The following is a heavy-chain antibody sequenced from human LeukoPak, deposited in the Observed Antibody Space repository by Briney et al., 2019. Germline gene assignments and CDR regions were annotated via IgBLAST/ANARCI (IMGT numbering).Heavy chain of an antibody. Sequence: GGSLRLSCAASGFTFSSYGMHWVRQAPGKGLEWVAVTSYDGSNKYYADSVKGRFTISRDNSKNTLYLRMNSLRAEDTAVYYCAKKWSGDYDSSGVNDAFDIWGQGTMVTVSS. CDR2: TSYDGSNK. D-gene: IGHD3-22*01. J-gene: IGHJ3*02. CDR1: GFTFSSYG. CDR3: AKKWSGDYDSSGVNDAFDI. V-gene: IGHV3-30*18.